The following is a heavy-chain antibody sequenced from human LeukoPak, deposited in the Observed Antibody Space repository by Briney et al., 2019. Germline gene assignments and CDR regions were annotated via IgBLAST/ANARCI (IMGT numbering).Heavy chain of an antibody. V-gene: IGHV4-59*12. D-gene: IGHD3-3*01. CDR2: IYYSGST. J-gene: IGHJ5*02. Sequence: SETLSLTCTVSGGSISSYYWSWLRQPPGKGLEWIGYIYYSGSTNYNPSLKSRVTISVDTSKNQFSLKLSSVTAADTAVYYCARGSIFGSPWGQGTLVTVSS. CDR3: ARGSIFGSP. CDR1: GGSISSYY.